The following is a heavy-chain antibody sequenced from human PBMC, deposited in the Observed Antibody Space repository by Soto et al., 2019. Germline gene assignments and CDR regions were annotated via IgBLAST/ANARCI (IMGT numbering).Heavy chain of an antibody. CDR2: INPNGGVT. D-gene: IGHD5-12*01. J-gene: IGHJ6*03. Sequence: QVQLVQSGAEVRKPGASVTVSCRSSGDSFNDYYIHWVRQAPGQGFEWMGWINPNGGVTKYAQKFHGWVGMTRDTSIRTVYMQLSRLRSDDTAVYYCARESGGATATLDYYYCYMDVWGTGTTVTVPS. V-gene: IGHV1-2*04. CDR3: ARESGGATATLDYYYCYMDV. CDR1: GDSFNDYY.